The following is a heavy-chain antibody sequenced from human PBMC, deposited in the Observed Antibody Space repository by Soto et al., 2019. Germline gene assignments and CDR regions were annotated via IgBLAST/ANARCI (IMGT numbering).Heavy chain of an antibody. CDR2: VSTPFRTS. V-gene: IGHV1-69*01. CDR1: GVSFNNNG. J-gene: IGHJ6*02. CDR3: ARVLYYGSGSYSPYSMDA. Sequence: QVQLVQSGAEVKKPGSSVKVSCKPSGVSFNNNGIGWVRQAPGHGLEWMGGVSTPFRTSNYARKFQGRISITADASTGTVNMELSSLTSEDTAQYYCARVLYYGSGSYSPYSMDAWGQGTTVTVSS. D-gene: IGHD3-10*01.